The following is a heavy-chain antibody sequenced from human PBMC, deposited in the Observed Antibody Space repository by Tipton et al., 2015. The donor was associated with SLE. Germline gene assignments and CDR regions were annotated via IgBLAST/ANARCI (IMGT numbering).Heavy chain of an antibody. CDR3: ARGSSSWYYVDY. V-gene: IGHV4-30-2*01. CDR1: GGSISSGGYS. CDR2: IYHSGST. Sequence: TLSLTCAVSGGSISSGGYSWSWIRQPPGKGLEWIGYIYHSGSTYYNPSLKSRVTISVDRSKNQFSLKLSSVTAADTAVYCCARGSSSWYYVDYWGQGTLVTVSS. J-gene: IGHJ4*02. D-gene: IGHD6-13*01.